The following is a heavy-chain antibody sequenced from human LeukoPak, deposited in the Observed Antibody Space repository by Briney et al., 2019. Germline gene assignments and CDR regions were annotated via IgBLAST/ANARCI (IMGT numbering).Heavy chain of an antibody. J-gene: IGHJ6*03. CDR1: GFTFSSYW. D-gene: IGHD3-3*01. Sequence: PGGSLRLSCAASGFTFSSYWMSWVRQAPGKGLEWVANIKQDGSEKYYVDSVKGRFTISRDNAKNSLYLQMNSLRAEDTAVYYCAREPRTRTLRFLEWLPNYYYYYMDVWGKGTTVTVSS. CDR2: IKQDGSEK. CDR3: AREPRTRTLRFLEWLPNYYYYYMDV. V-gene: IGHV3-7*01.